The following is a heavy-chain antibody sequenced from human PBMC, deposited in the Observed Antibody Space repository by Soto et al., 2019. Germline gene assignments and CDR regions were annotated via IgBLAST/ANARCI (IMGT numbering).Heavy chain of an antibody. Sequence: GASVKVSCKASGYTFISYYMHWVRQAPGQGLEWMGTINPRGGDTRYAQRFQGRVTMTRDTSTTTIYMEVSSLRSDDTAVYYCARGSPISTTLGWFDPWGQGTLVTVSS. CDR3: ARGSPISTTLGWFDP. D-gene: IGHD2-2*01. J-gene: IGHJ5*02. CDR1: GYTFISYY. CDR2: INPRGGDT. V-gene: IGHV1-46*01.